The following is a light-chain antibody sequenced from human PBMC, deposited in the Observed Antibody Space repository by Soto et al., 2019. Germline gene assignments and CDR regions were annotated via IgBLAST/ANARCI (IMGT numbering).Light chain of an antibody. CDR3: LLYYSGAYV. J-gene: IGLJ1*01. CDR1: TGAVTSGHY. CDR2: DTS. V-gene: IGLV7-46*01. Sequence: AVVTQEPSLTVSPGGTVTLTCDSSTGAVTSGHYPYWFQQKPGQAPRTLIYDTSKRHSWTSARFSGSLVGGKAALTLSGAQPEDEAEYYCLLYYSGAYVFGTGTRSPS.